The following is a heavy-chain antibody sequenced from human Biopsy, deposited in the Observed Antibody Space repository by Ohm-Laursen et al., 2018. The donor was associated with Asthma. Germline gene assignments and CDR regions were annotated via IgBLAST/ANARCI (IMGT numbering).Heavy chain of an antibody. D-gene: IGHD4-17*01. CDR1: GAYIGSRDHH. V-gene: IGHV4-30-4*01. CDR2: VFWSGTT. Sequence: TLSLTCTVGGAYIGSRDHHWSWIRQSPGTGLEWIGFVFWSGTTHYNRSLERRLSISIDTTRNEFSMTLRSVTPADTAVYFCARVASYGDVYFGIDVWGPGTTVSVS. J-gene: IGHJ6*02. CDR3: ARVASYGDVYFGIDV.